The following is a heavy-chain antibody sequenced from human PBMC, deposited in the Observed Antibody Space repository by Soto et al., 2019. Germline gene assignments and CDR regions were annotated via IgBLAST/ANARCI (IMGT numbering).Heavy chain of an antibody. D-gene: IGHD5-12*01. CDR3: ARSKGMATFSSWYFDL. Sequence: QVQLVQSGAEVKKPGSSVKVSCKASGGTFSSYTISWVRQAPGQGLEWMGRIIPILGIANYAQKFQGRVTITADKSTSTAYMELSSLRSEDTAVYYCARSKGMATFSSWYFDLWGRGTLVTVSS. V-gene: IGHV1-69*02. J-gene: IGHJ2*01. CDR2: IIPILGIA. CDR1: GGTFSSYT.